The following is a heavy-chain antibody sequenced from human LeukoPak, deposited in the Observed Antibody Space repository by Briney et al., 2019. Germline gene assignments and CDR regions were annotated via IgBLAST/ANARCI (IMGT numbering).Heavy chain of an antibody. CDR1: GGSISSSSYY. Sequence: SETLSLTCTVSGGSISSSSYYWGWIRQPPGKGLEWIGSIHYSGSTNYNPSLKSRVTISVDTSKNQFSLQLSSVNVADTAMYYCARARSGAFDYWGHGILVTVSS. J-gene: IGHJ4*01. CDR2: IHYSGST. V-gene: IGHV4-39*07. CDR3: ARARSGAFDY. D-gene: IGHD3-10*01.